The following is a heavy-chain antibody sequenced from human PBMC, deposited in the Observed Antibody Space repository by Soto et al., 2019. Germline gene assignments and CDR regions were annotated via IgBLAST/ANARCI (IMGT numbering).Heavy chain of an antibody. CDR1: GYTFTGYY. J-gene: IGHJ6*02. Sequence: ASVKVSCKASGYTFTGYYVHWVRQAPGQGLEWMGWINPNSGGTNYAQKFQGWVTMTRDTSISTAYMELSRLRSDDTAVYYCARDKTRGVPAAIFRRGQYGMDVWGQGTTVTVSS. V-gene: IGHV1-2*04. CDR3: ARDKTRGVPAAIFRRGQYGMDV. CDR2: INPNSGGT. D-gene: IGHD2-2*01.